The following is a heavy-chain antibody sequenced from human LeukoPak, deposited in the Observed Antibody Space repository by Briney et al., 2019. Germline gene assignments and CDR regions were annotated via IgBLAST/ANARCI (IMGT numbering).Heavy chain of an antibody. CDR3: ARMNPGRSYYYGMDV. CDR1: GGSISSYH. Sequence: SETLSLTCTVSGGSISSYHWSWIRQPPGKGLEWIGYIYYSGSTNYNPSLKSRVTISVDTSKNQFSLKLSSVTAADTAVYYCARMNPGRSYYYGMDVWGQGTTVTVSS. V-gene: IGHV4-59*01. CDR2: IYYSGST. J-gene: IGHJ6*02. D-gene: IGHD3-10*01.